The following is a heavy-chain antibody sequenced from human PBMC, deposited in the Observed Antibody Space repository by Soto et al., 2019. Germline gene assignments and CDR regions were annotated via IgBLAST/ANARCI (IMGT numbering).Heavy chain of an antibody. CDR3: ARARVVRGIINFYGMDV. CDR2: IYYSGST. D-gene: IGHD3-10*01. V-gene: IGHV4-31*03. J-gene: IGHJ6*01. Sequence: QVQLQESGPGLVKSSQTLSLTCTVSGGSISSDGNYWSWIRQHPGQGLEWIGYIYYSGSTYYNPSLKSRVTISVDTSKNQFSLKLSSVTAADTAVYYCARARVVRGIINFYGMDVLGQARTVTLSS. CDR1: GGSISSDGNY.